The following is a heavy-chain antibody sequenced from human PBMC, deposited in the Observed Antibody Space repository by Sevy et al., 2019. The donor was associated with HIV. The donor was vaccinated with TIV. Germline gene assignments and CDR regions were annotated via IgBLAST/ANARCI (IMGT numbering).Heavy chain of an antibody. J-gene: IGHJ3*02. D-gene: IGHD3-10*01. CDR1: EITFSSYD. CDR2: IGTAGDT. V-gene: IGHV3-13*01. CDR3: ARAGTDDAFDI. Sequence: GGSLRLSCAASEITFSSYDMHWVRQATGKGLEWVSAIGTAGDTYYPGSVKGRFTISRENAKNSLYLQMNSLRAGDTAVYYCARAGTDDAFDIWGQGTMVTVSS.